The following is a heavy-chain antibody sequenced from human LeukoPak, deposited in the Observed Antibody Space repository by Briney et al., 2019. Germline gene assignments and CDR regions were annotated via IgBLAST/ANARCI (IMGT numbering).Heavy chain of an antibody. CDR3: ARGKGTSYLSSFDY. Sequence: GGSLRLSCAASGFTVSSSYMSWVRQAPGKGLEWASIIYIGGSTYYADSVKGRFTISRDNSKNTLYLQMNSLRAADTAVYYCARGKGTSYLSSFDYWGQGTLVTVSS. V-gene: IGHV3-53*05. CDR1: GFTVSSSY. D-gene: IGHD6-6*01. CDR2: IYIGGST. J-gene: IGHJ4*02.